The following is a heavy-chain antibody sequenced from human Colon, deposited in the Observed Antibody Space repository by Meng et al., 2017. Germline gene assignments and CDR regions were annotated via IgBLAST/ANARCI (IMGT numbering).Heavy chain of an antibody. D-gene: IGHD2-15*01. V-gene: IGHV3-23*01. CDR1: GFIFSQYD. J-gene: IGHJ4*02. CDR3: TRIATTPATYFDN. Sequence: EVQLLESGGGSVQPGGSLRLSRAASGFIFSQYDMAWVRQAPGKGLEGVSVISASGDNTYYADSVKGRFTISRDNSKNTLYLQMNSLRVEDTALYYCTRIATTPATYFDNWGQGTLVTVSS. CDR2: ISASGDNT.